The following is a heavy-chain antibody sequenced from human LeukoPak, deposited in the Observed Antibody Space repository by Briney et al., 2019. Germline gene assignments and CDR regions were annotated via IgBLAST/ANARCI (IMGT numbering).Heavy chain of an antibody. Sequence: PSETLSLTCTVSGGSISSDGYYWSWIRQPPGKGPEWIGHIKHTGGTHYHPSLKSRVTISAGRPQNQFSLKLISVTAADTAVYYCVSPLTFMVRGLHGIDGFNIWGQGTMVTVSS. J-gene: IGHJ3*02. CDR1: GGSISSDGYY. CDR2: IKHTGGT. D-gene: IGHD3-10*01. CDR3: VSPLTFMVRGLHGIDGFNI. V-gene: IGHV4-30-2*01.